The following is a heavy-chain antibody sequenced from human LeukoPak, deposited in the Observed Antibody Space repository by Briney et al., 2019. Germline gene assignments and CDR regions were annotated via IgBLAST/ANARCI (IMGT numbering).Heavy chain of an antibody. CDR3: ARGIPYFDWLLYSLRTSYYFDY. CDR1: GGSFSGYY. J-gene: IGHJ4*02. D-gene: IGHD3-9*01. V-gene: IGHV4-34*01. CDR2: INHSGST. Sequence: SETLSLTCAVYGGSFSGYYWSWIRQPPGKGLEWIGEINHSGSTNYNPSLKSRVTISVDTSKNQFSLKLSSVTAADTAVYYCARGIPYFDWLLYSLRTSYYFDYWGQGTLVTVSS.